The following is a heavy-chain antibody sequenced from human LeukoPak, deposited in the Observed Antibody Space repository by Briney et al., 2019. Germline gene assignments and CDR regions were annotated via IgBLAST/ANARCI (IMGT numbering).Heavy chain of an antibody. CDR1: GFNFADYS. CDR3: ARDSVGYSSGWFEK. V-gene: IGHV3-21*01. D-gene: IGHD6-19*01. CDR2: ISGSSSFI. Sequence: PGGSLRLSCVASGFNFADYSMDWVRQAPGKGLEWVASISGSSSFIFYADSLKGRFTISRDNDKNLLYLQMNSLRVEDTAVYYCARDSVGYSSGWFEKWGQGTLVTVSS. J-gene: IGHJ4*02.